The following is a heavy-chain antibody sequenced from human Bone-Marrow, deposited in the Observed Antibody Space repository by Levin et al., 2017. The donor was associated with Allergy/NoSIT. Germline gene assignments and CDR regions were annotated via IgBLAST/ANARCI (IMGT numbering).Heavy chain of an antibody. Sequence: PGGSLRLSCAASGFTFSSYGMHWVRQAPGKGLEWVAVISYDGSNKYYADSVKGRFTISRDNSKNTLYLQMNSLRAEDTAVYYCAKDRLVTGYGMDVWGQGTTVTVSS. CDR2: ISYDGSNK. V-gene: IGHV3-30*18. CDR1: GFTFSSYG. J-gene: IGHJ6*02. CDR3: AKDRLVTGYGMDV. D-gene: IGHD2-21*02.